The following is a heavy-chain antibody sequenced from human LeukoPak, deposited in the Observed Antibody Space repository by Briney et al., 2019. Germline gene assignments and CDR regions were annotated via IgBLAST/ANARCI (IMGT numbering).Heavy chain of an antibody. J-gene: IGHJ4*02. CDR2: VNPNSGGT. V-gene: IGHV1-2*02. CDR1: GYTFTGYY. Sequence: ASVKVSCKASGYTFTGYYMHWVRQAPGQGLEWMGWVNPNSGGTNYAQKFQGRVTMTRDTSISTAYMELSRLRSDDTAVYYCARSITWGIAAATDYWGQGTLVTVSS. CDR3: ARSITWGIAAATDY. D-gene: IGHD6-13*01.